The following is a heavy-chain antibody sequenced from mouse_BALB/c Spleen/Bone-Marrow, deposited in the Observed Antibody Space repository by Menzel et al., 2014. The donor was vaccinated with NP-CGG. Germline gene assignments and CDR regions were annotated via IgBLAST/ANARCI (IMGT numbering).Heavy chain of an antibody. CDR3: ARGEDYDDYYAMDY. D-gene: IGHD2-4*01. Sequence: VQRVESGPGLVAPSQSLSITCTVSGFSLTGYDVNWVRQPPGEGLEWLGMIWGDGSTDYNSALKSRLSISKDNSKSQVFLKMNSLQTDDTARYYCARGEDYDDYYAMDYWGQGTSVTVSS. CDR1: GFSLTGYD. CDR2: IWGDGST. V-gene: IGHV2-6-7*01. J-gene: IGHJ4*01.